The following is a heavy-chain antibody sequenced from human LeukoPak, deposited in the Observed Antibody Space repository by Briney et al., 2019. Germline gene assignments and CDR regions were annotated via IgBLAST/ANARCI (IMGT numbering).Heavy chain of an antibody. CDR2: IIPILGIA. D-gene: IGHD2-2*01. Sequence: ASVKVPCKASGGTFSSYAISWVRQAPGQGLEWMGRIIPILGIANYAQKFQGRVTITADKSTSTAYMELSSLRSEDTAVYYCAREGFIVVVPAADNWFDPWGQGTLVTVSS. CDR1: GGTFSSYA. V-gene: IGHV1-69*04. CDR3: AREGFIVVVPAADNWFDP. J-gene: IGHJ5*02.